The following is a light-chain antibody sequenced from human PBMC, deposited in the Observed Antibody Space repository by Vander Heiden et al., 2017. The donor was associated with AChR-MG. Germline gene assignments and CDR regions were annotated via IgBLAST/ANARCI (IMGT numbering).Light chain of an antibody. V-gene: IGKV2-28*01. Sequence: DIVMTQSPLSLPVTSGEPASISCRSSQSLLYSNGYNYLEWYLQKPGQSPHLLIYLGSNRASGVPDRFSGSGSGTDFTLKISRVEAEDVGVYYCMQALQTPRTFGQGTKVEIK. J-gene: IGKJ1*01. CDR2: LGS. CDR1: QSLLYSNGYNY. CDR3: MQALQTPRT.